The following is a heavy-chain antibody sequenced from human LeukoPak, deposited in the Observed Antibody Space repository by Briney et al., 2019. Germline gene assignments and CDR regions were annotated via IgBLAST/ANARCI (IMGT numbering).Heavy chain of an antibody. CDR2: MNPNSGNT. V-gene: IGHV1-8*03. D-gene: IGHD5-12*01. Sequence: ASVKVSCKASGYTFTSYDINWVRQATGQGLEWMGWMNPNSGNTGYARKFQGRVTITRNTSISTAYMELSSLRSEDTAVYYCARHGRYSGHGSTGMMYYYGMDVWGQGTTVTVSS. CDR3: ARHGRYSGHGSTGMMYYYGMDV. CDR1: GYTFTSYD. J-gene: IGHJ6*02.